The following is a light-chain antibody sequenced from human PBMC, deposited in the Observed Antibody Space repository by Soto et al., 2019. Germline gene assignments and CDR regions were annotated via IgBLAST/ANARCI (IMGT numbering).Light chain of an antibody. Sequence: EIVVTQSPATLSVSPGERATLFCRASQGINNNLAWYQQRPGQAPRLLIYGASTRAPGIPARFSGSGSGTDFTLTISSLQSEDFAVYHCQHYNNLPLSFVGGSKVEI. CDR1: QGINNN. CDR2: GAS. CDR3: QHYNNLPLS. V-gene: IGKV3-15*01. J-gene: IGKJ4*01.